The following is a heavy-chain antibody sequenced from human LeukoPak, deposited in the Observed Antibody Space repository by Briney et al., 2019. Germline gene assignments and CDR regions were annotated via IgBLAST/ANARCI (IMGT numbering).Heavy chain of an antibody. J-gene: IGHJ4*02. CDR1: GFTVSSNY. D-gene: IGHD3-10*01. V-gene: IGHV3-33*06. Sequence: GGSLRLSCAASGFTVSSNYMSWVRQAPGKGLEWVAVIWYDGSNKYYADSVKGRFTISRDNSKNTLYLQMNSLRAEDTAVYYCAKVGASPFDYWGQGTLVTVSS. CDR3: AKVGASPFDY. CDR2: IWYDGSNK.